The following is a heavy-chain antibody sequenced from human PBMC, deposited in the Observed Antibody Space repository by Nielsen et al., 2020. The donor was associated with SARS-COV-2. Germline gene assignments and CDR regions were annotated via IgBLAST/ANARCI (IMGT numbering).Heavy chain of an antibody. Sequence: SLKISCAASGFTFDDYAMHWVRQAPGKGLEWVSGISWNSGNKGYADSVKGRFTISRNKAKNALYLQMNSLTVEDTAVYYCARTPDYTDFYYGLDVWGLGTTVTVSS. CDR2: ISWNSGNK. D-gene: IGHD4-11*01. CDR3: ARTPDYTDFYYGLDV. J-gene: IGHJ6*02. CDR1: GFTFDDYA. V-gene: IGHV3-9*01.